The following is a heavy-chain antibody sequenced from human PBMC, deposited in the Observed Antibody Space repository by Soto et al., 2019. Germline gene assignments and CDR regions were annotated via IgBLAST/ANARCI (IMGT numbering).Heavy chain of an antibody. V-gene: IGHV4-31*03. D-gene: IGHD1-26*01. Sequence: QVQLQESGPGLVKPSQTLSLTCTVSGGSISSGGYYWSWIRQHPGKGLEWIGYIYYSGSTYYNPSLKSRVTISVATSKNQFSLKLRSVTAADTAVYYCARGGSGSYYPFDYWGQGTLVTVSS. CDR3: ARGGSGSYYPFDY. CDR2: IYYSGST. CDR1: GGSISSGGYY. J-gene: IGHJ4*02.